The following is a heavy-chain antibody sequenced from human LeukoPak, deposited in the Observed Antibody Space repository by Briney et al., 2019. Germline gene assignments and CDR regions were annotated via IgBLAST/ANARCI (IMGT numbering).Heavy chain of an antibody. J-gene: IGHJ4*02. CDR1: GFTFGENA. V-gene: IGHV3-49*03. Sequence: GGSLRLSCTAFGFTFGENAMIWFRQSPGKGLEWVSLSRSRAHGGTTEYAASVMGRFTMSRDDSKNIAYLQMNSLETEDTAVYYCAKSLRGYDVFDYWGQGTLVTVSS. CDR2: SRSRAHGGTT. D-gene: IGHD5-12*01. CDR3: AKSLRGYDVFDY.